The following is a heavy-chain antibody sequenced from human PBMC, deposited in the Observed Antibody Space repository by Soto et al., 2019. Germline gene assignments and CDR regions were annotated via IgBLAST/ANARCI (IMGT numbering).Heavy chain of an antibody. D-gene: IGHD1-1*01. CDR3: ARVKYNFLVYYGLDV. V-gene: IGHV3-23*01. CDR2: ISGSGGST. J-gene: IGHJ6*02. CDR1: GFTFSSYA. Sequence: GGSLRLSCAASGFTFSSYAMSWVRQAPGKGLEWVSAISGSGGSTYYADSVKGRFTISRDNSKNTLYLQMNSLRAEDTAVYYCARVKYNFLVYYGLDVWGQGTTVTVYS.